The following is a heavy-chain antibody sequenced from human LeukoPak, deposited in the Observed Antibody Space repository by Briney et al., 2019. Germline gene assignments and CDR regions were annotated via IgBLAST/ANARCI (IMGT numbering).Heavy chain of an antibody. CDR2: IIPIFGTA. CDR1: GGTFSSYA. D-gene: IGHD2-15*01. V-gene: IGHV1-69*13. J-gene: IGHJ5*02. CDR3: ARCGLGYCSGGSCCRGWFDP. Sequence: RRASVKVSCKASGGTFSSYAISWVRQAPGQGLEWMGGIIPIFGTANYAQKFQGRVTITADESTSTAYMELSSLRSEDTAVYYCARCGLGYCSGGSCCRGWFDPWGQGTLVTVSS.